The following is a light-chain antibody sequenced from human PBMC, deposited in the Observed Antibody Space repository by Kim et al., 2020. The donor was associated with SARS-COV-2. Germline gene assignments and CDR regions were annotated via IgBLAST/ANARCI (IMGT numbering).Light chain of an antibody. CDR3: QQRSNWIT. J-gene: IGKJ5*01. CDR1: QSVSSY. Sequence: LLSPGERATLSCRASQSVSSYLAWYQQKPGQAPRLLIYDASNRATGIPARFSGSGSGTDFTLTISSLEPEDFAVYYCQQRSNWITFGQGTRLEIK. CDR2: DAS. V-gene: IGKV3-11*01.